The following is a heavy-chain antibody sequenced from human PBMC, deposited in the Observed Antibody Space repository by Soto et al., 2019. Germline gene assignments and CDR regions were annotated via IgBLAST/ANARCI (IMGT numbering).Heavy chain of an antibody. CDR1: GGSISSSSYY. V-gene: IGHV4-39*01. CDR3: ARQHTHYYDSSGYYILY. Sequence: SETLSLTCTVSGGSISSSSYYWGWIRQPPGKGLEWIGSIYYSGSTYYNPSLKSRVTISVDTSKNQFSLKLSSVTAADTAVYYCARQHTHYYDSSGYYILYWGQGTLVTVSS. D-gene: IGHD3-22*01. J-gene: IGHJ4*02. CDR2: IYYSGST.